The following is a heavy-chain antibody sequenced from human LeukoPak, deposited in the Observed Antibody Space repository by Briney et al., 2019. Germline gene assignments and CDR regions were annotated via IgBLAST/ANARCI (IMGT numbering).Heavy chain of an antibody. CDR3: ARDYSSSSLDY. CDR2: ISSSRYI. J-gene: IGHJ4*02. V-gene: IGHV3-21*01. CDR1: GFTFSSYS. D-gene: IGHD6-6*01. Sequence: GGSLTLSCAASGFTFSSYSMNWVRQAPGKGLEWVSSISSSRYIYYADSVKGRFTISRDNAKNSLYLQMNSLRAEDKALYYCARDYSSSSLDYWGQGTLVPVSS.